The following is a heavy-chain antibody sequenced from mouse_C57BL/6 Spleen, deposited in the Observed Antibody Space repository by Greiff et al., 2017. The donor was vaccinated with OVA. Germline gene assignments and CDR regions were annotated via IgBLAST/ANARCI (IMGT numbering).Heavy chain of an antibody. V-gene: IGHV1-85*01. CDR3: ARLGLGSNYVGWFAY. J-gene: IGHJ3*01. D-gene: IGHD2-5*01. Sequence: QVQLKESGPELVKPGASVKLSCKASGYTFTSYDINWVKQRPGQGLEWIGWIYPRDGSTKYNEKFKGKATLTVDTSSSTAYMELHSLTSEDSAVYFCARLGLGSNYVGWFAYWGQGTLVTVSA. CDR1: GYTFTSYD. CDR2: IYPRDGST.